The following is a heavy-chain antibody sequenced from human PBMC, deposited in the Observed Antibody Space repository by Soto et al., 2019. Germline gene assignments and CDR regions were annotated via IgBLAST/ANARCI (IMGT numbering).Heavy chain of an antibody. Sequence: ASVKVSCKASGYTFTSYAMHWVRQAPGQRLEWMGWINAGNGNTKYSQKFQGRVTITRDTSASTAYMELSSLRSEDTAVYYCAREKVGGMIAAAGITGMDVWGQGTTVTVSS. V-gene: IGHV1-3*01. CDR3: AREKVGGMIAAAGITGMDV. J-gene: IGHJ6*02. CDR2: INAGNGNT. CDR1: GYTFTSYA. D-gene: IGHD6-13*01.